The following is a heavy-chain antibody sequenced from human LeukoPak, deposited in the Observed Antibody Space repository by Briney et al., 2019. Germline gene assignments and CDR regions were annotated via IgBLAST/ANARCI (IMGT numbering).Heavy chain of an antibody. V-gene: IGHV4-39*07. J-gene: IGHJ5*02. D-gene: IGHD3-3*01. CDR1: GGSISSSSYY. CDR2: IYYSGST. Sequence: SETLSLTCTVSGGSISSSSYYWGWIRQTPGKGLEWIGSIYYSGSTFYSPSLKSRVTISVDTSKNQFSLKLSSVTAADTAVYYCARDHLANLASRLFDPWGQGTLVTVSS. CDR3: ARDHLANLASRLFDP.